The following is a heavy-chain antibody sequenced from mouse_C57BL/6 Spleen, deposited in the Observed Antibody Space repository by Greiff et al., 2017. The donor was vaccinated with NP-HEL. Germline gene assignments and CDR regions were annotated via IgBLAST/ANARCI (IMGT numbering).Heavy chain of an antibody. CDR3: ARRGVTTLTWFAY. Sequence: QVQLQQPGAELVMPGASVKLSCKASGYTFTSYWMHWVKQRPGQGLEWIGEIDPSDSYTNYNQKFKGKSTLTVDKSSSTTYMQLSSLTSEDSAVYYCARRGVTTLTWFAYWGQGTLVTVSA. CDR2: IDPSDSYT. CDR1: GYTFTSYW. D-gene: IGHD2-1*01. J-gene: IGHJ3*01. V-gene: IGHV1-69*01.